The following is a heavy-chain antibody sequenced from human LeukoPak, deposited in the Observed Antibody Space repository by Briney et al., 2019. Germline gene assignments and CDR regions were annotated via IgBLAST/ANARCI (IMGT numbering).Heavy chain of an antibody. V-gene: IGHV1-46*03. D-gene: IGHD3-10*01. J-gene: IGHJ4*02. Sequence: ASVKVSCKASGYTFTSYYMHWVRQAPGQGLEWMGIINPSGGGTSYAQKFQGRVTMTRDTSTSTVYMELSSLRSEDTAVYYCARGPIPMVRGVIDYFDYWGQGTLVTVSS. CDR1: GYTFTSYY. CDR3: ARGPIPMVRGVIDYFDY. CDR2: INPSGGGT.